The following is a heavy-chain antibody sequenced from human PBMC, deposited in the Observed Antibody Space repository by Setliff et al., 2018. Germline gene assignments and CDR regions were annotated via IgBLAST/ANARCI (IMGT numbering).Heavy chain of an antibody. CDR3: ATLTGDRGVDY. D-gene: IGHD7-27*01. J-gene: IGHJ4*02. Sequence: SETLSLTCAVSGYSISSGYNWGWIRQPPGKGLEWIASIYYRGSTSYNSSLKSRVAISVDTSKNQFSLNLNSVTAADTAVYYCATLTGDRGVDYWGQGRLVTVSS. CDR2: IYYRGST. V-gene: IGHV4-38-2*01. CDR1: GYSISSGYN.